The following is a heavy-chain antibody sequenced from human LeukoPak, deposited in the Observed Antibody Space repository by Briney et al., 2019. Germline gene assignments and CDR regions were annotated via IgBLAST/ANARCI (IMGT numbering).Heavy chain of an antibody. J-gene: IGHJ4*02. V-gene: IGHV1-8*01. Sequence: ASVKVSCKASGYTFTSYDINWVRQATGQGLEWMGWMNPDSGNTGYAQKFQGRVTMTRNTSISTAYMELSSLRSEDTAVYYCARGVFRRSPFDYWGQGTLVTVSS. CDR2: MNPDSGNT. CDR3: ARGVFRRSPFDY. CDR1: GYTFTSYD. D-gene: IGHD3-16*01.